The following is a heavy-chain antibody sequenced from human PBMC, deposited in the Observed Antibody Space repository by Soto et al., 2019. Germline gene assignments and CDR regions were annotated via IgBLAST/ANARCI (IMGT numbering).Heavy chain of an antibody. CDR1: GGSFSGYY. D-gene: IGHD3-10*01. CDR2: INHSGST. CDR3: ARVELNYYGSGSYMDV. V-gene: IGHV4-34*01. J-gene: IGHJ6*03. Sequence: SETLSLTCAVYGGSFSGYYWSWIRQPPGKGLEWIGEINHSGSTNYNPSLKSRVTISVDTSKNQFSLKLSSVTAADTAVYYCARVELNYYGSGSYMDVWGKGTTVTVSS.